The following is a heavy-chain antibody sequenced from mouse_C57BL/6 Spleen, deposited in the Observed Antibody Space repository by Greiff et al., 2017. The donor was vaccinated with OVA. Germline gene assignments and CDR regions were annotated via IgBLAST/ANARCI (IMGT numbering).Heavy chain of an antibody. D-gene: IGHD1-1*01. J-gene: IGHJ4*01. CDR2: ISDGGSYT. V-gene: IGHV5-4*01. Sequence: DVHLVESGGGLVKPGGSLKLSCAASGFTFSSYAMSWVRQTPEKRLEWVATISDGGSYTYYPDNVKGRFTISRDNAKNNLYLQMSHLKSEDTAMYYCARDATGVADAMDYWGQGTSVTVSS. CDR3: ARDATGVADAMDY. CDR1: GFTFSSYA.